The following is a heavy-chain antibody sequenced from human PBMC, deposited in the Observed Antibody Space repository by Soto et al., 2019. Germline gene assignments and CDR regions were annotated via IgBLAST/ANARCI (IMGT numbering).Heavy chain of an antibody. J-gene: IGHJ5*02. V-gene: IGHV3-23*01. CDR2: ISGSGGST. Sequence: GGSLRLSCAASGFTFSSYAMSWVRQAPGKGLEWVSAISGSGGSTYYADSVKGRFTISRDNSKNTLYLQMNSLRAEDTAVYYYAKDGVGDYGDFTNWFDPWGQGTLVTVSS. D-gene: IGHD4-17*01. CDR1: GFTFSSYA. CDR3: AKDGVGDYGDFTNWFDP.